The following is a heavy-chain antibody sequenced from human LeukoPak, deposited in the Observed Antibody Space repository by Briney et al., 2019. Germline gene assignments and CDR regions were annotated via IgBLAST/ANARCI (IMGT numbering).Heavy chain of an antibody. V-gene: IGHV4-59*12. Sequence: SETLSLTCTVSGGSISSYYWSWIRQPPGKGLEWIGYIYYSGSTNYNPSLKSRVTISVDTSKNQFSLKLNFVTAADTAVYYCARDRGGYTYSHDYWGQGTLVTVSS. CDR2: IYYSGST. CDR3: ARDRGGYTYSHDY. J-gene: IGHJ4*02. D-gene: IGHD5-18*01. CDR1: GGSISSYY.